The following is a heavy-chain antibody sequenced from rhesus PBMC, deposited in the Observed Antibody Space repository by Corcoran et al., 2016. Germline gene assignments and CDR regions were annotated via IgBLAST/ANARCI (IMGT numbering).Heavy chain of an antibody. CDR2: IYGSSTST. V-gene: IGHV4S10*01. CDR1: GGSISDSSR. J-gene: IGHJ6*01. CDR3: ARDRVGGRYGLDS. Sequence: QVQLQESGPGVVKPSETLSLTCAVSGGSISDSSRWSWIRQPPGKGLEWIGYIYGSSTSTNYNPSLKSRVTISKDTSKNQFSLKLSSVTAADTAVYYCARDRVGGRYGLDSWGQGVVVTVSS. D-gene: IGHD2-39*02.